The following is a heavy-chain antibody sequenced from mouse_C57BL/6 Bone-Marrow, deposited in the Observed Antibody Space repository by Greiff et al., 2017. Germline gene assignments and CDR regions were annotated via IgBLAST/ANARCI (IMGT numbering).Heavy chain of an antibody. CDR3: ASGGYGAWFAY. D-gene: IGHD2-2*01. J-gene: IGHJ3*01. CDR1: GYAFSSSW. V-gene: IGHV1-82*01. Sequence: QVQLKESGPELVKPGASVQISCKASGYAFSSSWMNWVKQRPGKGLEWIGRIYPGDGDTNYNGKFKGKATLTADKSSNTAYMQLSRLTADYAAVYCCASGGYGAWFAYWGQGTPVTVSA. CDR2: IYPGDGDT.